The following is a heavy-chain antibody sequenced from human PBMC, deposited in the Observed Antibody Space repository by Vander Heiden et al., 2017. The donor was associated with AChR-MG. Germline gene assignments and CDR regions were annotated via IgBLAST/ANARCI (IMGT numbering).Heavy chain of an antibody. Sequence: ELQLVPSGAEVNKPGESPKISCKGSGYSLTGYWIGGVRQMPGKGLERMGIIYPGDSDTRYSPSFQGQVTISADKSISTAYLQWSSLKASDTAMYYCARLPLELLWYFDYWGQGTLVTVSS. D-gene: IGHD1-7*01. CDR3: ARLPLELLWYFDY. CDR2: IYPGDSDT. J-gene: IGHJ4*02. V-gene: IGHV5-51*01. CDR1: GYSLTGYW.